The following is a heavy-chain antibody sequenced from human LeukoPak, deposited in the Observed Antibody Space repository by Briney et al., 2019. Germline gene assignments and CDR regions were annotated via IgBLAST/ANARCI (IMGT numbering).Heavy chain of an antibody. J-gene: IGHJ4*02. Sequence: GGSLRLSCTASGFTFGDYAMSWFRQAPGKGLEWVGFIRSKAYGGTTEYAASVKGRFTISRDDSKSIAYPQMNSLKTEDTAVYYCTRGPLRWELPEAYYFDYWGQGTLVTVSS. V-gene: IGHV3-49*03. D-gene: IGHD1-26*01. CDR2: IRSKAYGGTT. CDR3: TRGPLRWELPEAYYFDY. CDR1: GFTFGDYA.